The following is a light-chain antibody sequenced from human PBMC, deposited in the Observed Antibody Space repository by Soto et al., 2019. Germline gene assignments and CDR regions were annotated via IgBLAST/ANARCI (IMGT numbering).Light chain of an antibody. CDR3: SSYTSSSSRV. CDR2: EVS. Sequence: QSVLAQPASVSGYPGQAITISCTGTSSDVGGYIYVSWYQQHPGKAPKLMIYEVSNRPSGVSNRFSGSKSGNTASLTISGLRAEDEADYYCSSYTSSSSRVFGTGTKVTVL. CDR1: SSDVGGYIY. J-gene: IGLJ1*01. V-gene: IGLV2-14*01.